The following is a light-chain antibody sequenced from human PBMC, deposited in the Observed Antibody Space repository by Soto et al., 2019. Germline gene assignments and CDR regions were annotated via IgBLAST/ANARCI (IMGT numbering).Light chain of an antibody. CDR2: DTN. V-gene: IGLV7-46*01. Sequence: QTVVTQEPSLTVSPGGTVTLTCGSSTGAVTSGHYPYWFQQKPGQAPRTLIYDTNNKHSWTPARFSGSLLGGKAALTLSGAQPDDEADYYCLLVVYSGVVVFGGGTKVTVL. CDR1: TGAVTSGHY. CDR3: LLVVYSGVVV. J-gene: IGLJ2*01.